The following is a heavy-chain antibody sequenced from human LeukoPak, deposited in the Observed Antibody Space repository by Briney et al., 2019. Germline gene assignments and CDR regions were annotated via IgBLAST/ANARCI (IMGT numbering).Heavy chain of an antibody. D-gene: IGHD4-17*01. CDR3: AKDPSYYGDYPGY. CDR1: GFTFSSYG. J-gene: IGHJ4*02. Sequence: GRSLRLSCAASGFTFSSYGMHWVRQAPGKGLEWVAVISYDGSNKYYADSVKGRFTISRDNSKNTLYLQMNNLRAEDTAVYYCAKDPSYYGDYPGYWGQGTLVTVSS. CDR2: ISYDGSNK. V-gene: IGHV3-30*18.